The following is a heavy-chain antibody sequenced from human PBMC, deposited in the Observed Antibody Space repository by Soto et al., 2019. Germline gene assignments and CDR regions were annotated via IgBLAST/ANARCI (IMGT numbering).Heavy chain of an antibody. CDR2: VNPSGGSA. CDR1: GYIFTAYS. Sequence: GASVNVSCKTSGYIFTAYSMHWVRQAPGQGLEWMGVVNPSGGSAHYAQSFEGRVTLTRDTSTSTFYMELSSLRSEDTAVYYCAREENCRGGTCYSEYFHHWGQGTLVTVSS. J-gene: IGHJ1*01. D-gene: IGHD2-15*01. V-gene: IGHV1-46*01. CDR3: AREENCRGGTCYSEYFHH.